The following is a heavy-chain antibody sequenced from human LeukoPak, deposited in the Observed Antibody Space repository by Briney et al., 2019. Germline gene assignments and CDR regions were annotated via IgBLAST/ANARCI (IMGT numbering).Heavy chain of an antibody. CDR2: TYYRSKWYN. V-gene: IGHV6-1*01. CDR1: GDSVSSNSAA. D-gene: IGHD2-2*01. CDR3: ARSNPRYCSSTSCLRGAFDY. J-gene: IGHJ4*02. Sequence: SGPGLVKPSQTLSLTCAISGDSVSSNSAAWNWIRQSPSRGLEWLGRTYYRSKWYNGYAVSVKSRITINPDTSKNQFSLQLNSVTPEDTAVYYCARSNPRYCSSTSCLRGAFDYWGQGTLVTVSS.